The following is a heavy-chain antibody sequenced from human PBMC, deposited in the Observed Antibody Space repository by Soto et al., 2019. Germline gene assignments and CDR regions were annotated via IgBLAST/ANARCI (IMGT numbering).Heavy chain of an antibody. CDR3: ARSGGGGPYSGSYYHYYYYGMDV. J-gene: IGHJ6*02. V-gene: IGHV1-69*13. CDR2: IIPIFGTA. CDR1: GGTFSSYA. D-gene: IGHD1-26*01. Sequence: SVKVSCKASGGTFSSYAISWVRQAPGQGLEWMGGIIPIFGTANYAQKFQGRVTITADESTSTAYMELSSLRSEDTAVYYCARSGGGGPYSGSYYHYYYYGMDVWGQGTTVNVSS.